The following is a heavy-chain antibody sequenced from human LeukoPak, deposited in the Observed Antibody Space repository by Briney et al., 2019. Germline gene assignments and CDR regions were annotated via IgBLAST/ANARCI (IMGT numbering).Heavy chain of an antibody. CDR3: ARARSGSYFDY. Sequence: SGGSLRLSCAASGFTFSSYSMNWVRQAPGKGLEWVSPISSSSSYIYYADSVKGRFTISRDNAKNSLYLQMNSLRAEDTAVYYCARARSGSYFDYWGQGTLVTVSS. V-gene: IGHV3-21*01. D-gene: IGHD1-26*01. CDR1: GFTFSSYS. J-gene: IGHJ4*02. CDR2: ISSSSSYI.